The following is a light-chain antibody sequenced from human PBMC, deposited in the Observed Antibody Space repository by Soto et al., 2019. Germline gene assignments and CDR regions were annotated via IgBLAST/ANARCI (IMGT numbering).Light chain of an antibody. CDR1: QSITSY. CDR3: QQSYSTPIT. V-gene: IGKV1-39*01. Sequence: DSQLTQSPSSLSASVGDRVTITCRASQSITSYLNWYQQEPGKAPKLLIYAASSLQSGVPSRFSGSGSGTDFTLTISRLQPEDFATYYCQQSYSTPITFGHGTRLEIK. CDR2: AAS. J-gene: IGKJ5*01.